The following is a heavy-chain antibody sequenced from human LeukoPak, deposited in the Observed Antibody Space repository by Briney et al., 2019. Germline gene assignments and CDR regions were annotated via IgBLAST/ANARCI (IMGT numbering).Heavy chain of an antibody. CDR2: ISGSGGST. Sequence: GGSLSLSCAASGFTFSSYAMSWVRQAPGKGLEWVSAISGSGGSTYYADSVKGRFTISRDDSKNTAYLQMNYLKAEDTAVYYCTGTHFHDNSGYSQFDYWGQGTLVTVSS. CDR3: TGTHFHDNSGYSQFDY. J-gene: IGHJ4*02. V-gene: IGHV3-23*01. CDR1: GFTFSSYA. D-gene: IGHD3-22*01.